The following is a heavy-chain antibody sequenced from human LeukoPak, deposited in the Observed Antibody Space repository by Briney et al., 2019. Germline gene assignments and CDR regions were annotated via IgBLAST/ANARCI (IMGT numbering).Heavy chain of an antibody. CDR3: SSGKPRSFDY. D-gene: IGHD6-19*01. CDR1: TFTFSNYA. Sequence: GGSLRLSCAASTFTFSNYAMHWVRQAPGKGLEWVAVISYDGSNKYYADSVKGRFTISRDNSKNTLYLQMNSLRAEDTAVYYCSSGKPRSFDYWGQGTLVTVSS. J-gene: IGHJ4*02. V-gene: IGHV3-30*04. CDR2: ISYDGSNK.